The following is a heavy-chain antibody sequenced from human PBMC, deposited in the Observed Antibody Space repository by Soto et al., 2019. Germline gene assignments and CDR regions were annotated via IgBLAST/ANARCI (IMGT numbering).Heavy chain of an antibody. D-gene: IGHD3-22*01. CDR3: AGWNSYDGSGNLAY. V-gene: IGHV3-21*04. Sequence: PGGSLRLSCAASGFTFSSYSMNWVRQAPGKGLEWVSSISSSSSYIYYTDSVKGRFTISRDNAKNSLYLQMNSLRAADTAVYYCAGWNSYDGSGNLAYWGQGTLVTV. J-gene: IGHJ4*02. CDR1: GFTFSSYS. CDR2: ISSSSSYI.